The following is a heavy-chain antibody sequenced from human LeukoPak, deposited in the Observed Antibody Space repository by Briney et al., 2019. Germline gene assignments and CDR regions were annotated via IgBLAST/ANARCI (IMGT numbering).Heavy chain of an antibody. D-gene: IGHD4-23*01. J-gene: IGHJ5*02. CDR3: ARSHGGNSGWFDP. CDR1: GSTFSSYS. Sequence: GGSLRLSCAASGSTFSSYSMNWVRQAPGKGLEWVSSISSSGSYIYYADSVKGRFTISRDNAKNSLYLQMNSLRAEDTAVYYCARSHGGNSGWFDPWGQGTLVTVSS. V-gene: IGHV3-21*01. CDR2: ISSSGSYI.